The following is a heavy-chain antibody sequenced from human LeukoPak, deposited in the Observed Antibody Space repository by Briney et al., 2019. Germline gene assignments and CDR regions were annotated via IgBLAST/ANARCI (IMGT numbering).Heavy chain of an antibody. D-gene: IGHD6-13*01. V-gene: IGHV4-39*01. CDR3: ARHLAGSDY. Sequence: SETLSLTCTVSGGSISSSSYYWGWIRQPPGKGLEWIGSIYYSGSTYYSPSLKSRVTISVNTSKNQFSLKLSSVTAADTAVYYCARHLAGSDYWGQGTLVTVSS. J-gene: IGHJ4*02. CDR2: IYYSGST. CDR1: GGSISSSSYY.